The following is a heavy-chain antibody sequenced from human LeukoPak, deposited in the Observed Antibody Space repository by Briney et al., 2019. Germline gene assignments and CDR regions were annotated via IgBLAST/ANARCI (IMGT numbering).Heavy chain of an antibody. D-gene: IGHD4-17*01. CDR1: GGSFSGYY. CDR3: AGGTTVTTAVHDAFDI. V-gene: IGHV4-34*01. Sequence: PSETLSLTCAVYGGSFSGYYWSWLRQPPGKGLEWIGEINHSGSTNYNPSLKSRVTISVDTSKNQFSLKLSSVTAADTAVYYCAGGTTVTTAVHDAFDIWGQGTMVTVSS. J-gene: IGHJ3*02. CDR2: INHSGST.